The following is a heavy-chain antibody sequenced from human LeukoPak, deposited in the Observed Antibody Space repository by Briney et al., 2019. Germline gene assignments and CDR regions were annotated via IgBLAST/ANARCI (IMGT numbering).Heavy chain of an antibody. CDR2: MNPNSGNT. D-gene: IGHD4-23*01. CDR3: ARGLKLTLQNSPALGY. Sequence: ASVKVSCKASGYTFSSYDINWVRQATGQGLEWMGWMNPNSGNTGYAQKFQGRVTITRNTSISTAYMELSSLRSEDTAVYYCARGLKLTLQNSPALGYWGQGTLVTVSS. V-gene: IGHV1-8*03. J-gene: IGHJ4*02. CDR1: GYTFSSYD.